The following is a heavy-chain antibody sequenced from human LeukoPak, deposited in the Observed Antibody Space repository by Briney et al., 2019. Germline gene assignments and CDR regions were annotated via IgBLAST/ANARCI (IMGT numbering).Heavy chain of an antibody. D-gene: IGHD3-3*01. CDR1: GYTFTSYY. CDR2: INPSGGST. J-gene: IGHJ4*02. CDR3: ARVNVPDFWSGYYGYYFDY. V-gene: IGHV1-46*01. Sequence: ASVKVSCKASGYTFTSYYMHWVRQATGQGLEWMGIINPSGGSTSYAQKFQGRVTMTRDTSTSTGYMELSSLRSEDTAVYYCARVNVPDFWSGYYGYYFDYWGQGTLVTVSS.